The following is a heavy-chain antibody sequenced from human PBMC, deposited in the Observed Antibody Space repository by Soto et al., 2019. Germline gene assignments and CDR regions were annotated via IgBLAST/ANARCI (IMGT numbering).Heavy chain of an antibody. V-gene: IGHV4-61*01. D-gene: IGHD5-18*01. CDR1: GDSVSNSPNY. CDR2: VHNSGKT. Sequence: QVQLQESGPGLVKSSETLTLTCTVSGDSVSNSPNYWTWIRQAPGKGLEWIGYVHNSGKTNYNSSLKSRVTMSLDTSKNQFSLKLNSVTAADTAVYFCARDVPYSYGRRFDYWGQGTLITVSS. CDR3: ARDVPYSYGRRFDY. J-gene: IGHJ4*02.